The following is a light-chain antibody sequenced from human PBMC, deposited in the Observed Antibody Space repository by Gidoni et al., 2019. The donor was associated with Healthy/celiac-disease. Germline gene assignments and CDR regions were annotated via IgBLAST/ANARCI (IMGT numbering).Light chain of an antibody. Sequence: SSVLTQPPSVSVAPGKTARITCGGNNIGSKSVHWYQQKPGQAPVLVIYYDSDRPSGIPERFSGSNSGNTATLTISRVEAGDEADYYCQVWDSSSDSYVFGTGTKVTVL. CDR1: NIGSKS. J-gene: IGLJ1*01. CDR3: QVWDSSSDSYV. V-gene: IGLV3-21*04. CDR2: YDS.